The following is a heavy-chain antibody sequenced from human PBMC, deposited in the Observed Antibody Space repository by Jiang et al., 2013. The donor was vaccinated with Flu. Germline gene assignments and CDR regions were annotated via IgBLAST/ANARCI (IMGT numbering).Heavy chain of an antibody. CDR1: GGSISSYY. CDR3: ATYSGTYRNNEYFQH. J-gene: IGHJ1*01. V-gene: IGHV4-59*01. D-gene: IGHD1-26*01. Sequence: GSGLVKPSETLSLTCTVSGGSISSYYWSWIRQPPGKGLEWIGYLHYSGSTNYNPSLKSRVTLSVDTSKNQFSLKLSSVTAADTAVYYCATYSGTYRNNEYFQHWGQGSLVTVSS. CDR2: LHYSGST.